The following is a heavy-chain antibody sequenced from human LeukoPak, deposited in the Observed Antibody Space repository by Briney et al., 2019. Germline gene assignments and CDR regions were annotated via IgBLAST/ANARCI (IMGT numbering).Heavy chain of an antibody. CDR2: INHSGST. J-gene: IGHJ5*02. Sequence: SETLSLTCAVYGGSFSGYYWSWIRQPPGKGLEWIGEINHSGSTNYNPSLKSRVTISVDTSKNQFSLKLSSVTAADTAVYYCAKELTYCGGDCYGIRGWFDPWGQGTLVTVSS. CDR3: AKELTYCGGDCYGIRGWFDP. D-gene: IGHD2-21*02. V-gene: IGHV4-34*01. CDR1: GGSFSGYY.